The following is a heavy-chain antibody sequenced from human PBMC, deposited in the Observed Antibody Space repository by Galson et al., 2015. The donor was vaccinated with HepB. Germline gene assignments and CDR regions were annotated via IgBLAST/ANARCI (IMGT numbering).Heavy chain of an antibody. CDR2: IYTSGST. J-gene: IGHJ2*01. D-gene: IGHD5-24*01. CDR3: ARVFGYNGYWYFDL. Sequence: ETLSLTCTVSGGFISSYYWSWIRQPAGKGLEWIGRIYTSGSTNYNPSLESRVTMSVDKSKNQFSLKLSSVTAADTAVYYCARVFGYNGYWYFDLWGRGTLVTVSS. V-gene: IGHV4-4*07. CDR1: GGFISSYY.